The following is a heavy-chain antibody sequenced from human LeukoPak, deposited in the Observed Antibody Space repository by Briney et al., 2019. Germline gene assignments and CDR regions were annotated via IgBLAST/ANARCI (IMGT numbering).Heavy chain of an antibody. CDR1: GYTFTSNF. J-gene: IGHJ4*02. D-gene: IGHD2-2*01. Sequence: ASVKVSCKASGYTFTSNFMYWVRQAPGQRLEWMGLINPIGGDTNYAQKFQGRVTMTRDTSTSTAYMELSSLRSEDTALYYCARGYCSSASCSSGAEWGQGTLVTVSS. CDR2: INPIGGDT. CDR3: ARGYCSSASCSSGAE. V-gene: IGHV1-46*03.